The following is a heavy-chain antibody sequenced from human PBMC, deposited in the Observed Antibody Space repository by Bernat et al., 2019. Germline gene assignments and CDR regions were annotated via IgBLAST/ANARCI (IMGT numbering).Heavy chain of an antibody. D-gene: IGHD6-19*01. CDR1: GFTVNSNY. CDR2: ISGSGGST. CDR3: AKDPGYSSGWPPDAFGI. V-gene: IGHV3-53*02. Sequence: EVQLVETGGGLIQPGGSLRLSCAASGFTVNSNYMSWVRQAPGKGLEWVSGISGSGGSTYYADSVKGRFTISRDNSKNMLYLQMNSLTAEDTAVYHCAKDPGYSSGWPPDAFGIWGQGTMVTVSP. J-gene: IGHJ3*02.